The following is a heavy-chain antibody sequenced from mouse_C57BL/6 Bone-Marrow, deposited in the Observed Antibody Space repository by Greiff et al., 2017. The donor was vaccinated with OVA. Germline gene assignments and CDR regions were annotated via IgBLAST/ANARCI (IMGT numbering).Heavy chain of an antibody. CDR2: LSPRSGNA. D-gene: IGHD1-1*01. Sequence: QVQLPQSGAELARPEASVKLSCQASGYTFTSYGISWVKQRTGQGLEWIGELSPRSGNAYYNEKFKGKATLTADKSSSTAYMELRSLTSEDSAVYFCARSFITTVVATPYAMDYWGQGTSVTVSS. CDR3: ARSFITTVVATPYAMDY. J-gene: IGHJ4*01. V-gene: IGHV1-81*01. CDR1: GYTFTSYG.